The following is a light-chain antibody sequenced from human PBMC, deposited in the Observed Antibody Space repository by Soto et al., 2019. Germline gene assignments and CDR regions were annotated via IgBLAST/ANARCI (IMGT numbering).Light chain of an antibody. Sequence: DIQMTQSPSSLSASVGDRVTITCRASQGIITYLNWYQQKPGKAPKLLISDASKLEIGVPSRFSGGGSGTDFTFTISSLQPEYIATYYCQQFDNLLFTFGPGTKVEIK. CDR2: DAS. J-gene: IGKJ3*01. V-gene: IGKV1-33*01. CDR3: QQFDNLLFT. CDR1: QGIITY.